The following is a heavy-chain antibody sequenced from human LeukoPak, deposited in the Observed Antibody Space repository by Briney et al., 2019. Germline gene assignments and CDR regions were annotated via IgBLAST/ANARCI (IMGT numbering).Heavy chain of an antibody. CDR2: INPNSGGT. V-gene: IGHV1-2*02. Sequence: GASVKVSCKASGYTFTGYYMHWVRQAPGQGLEWMGWINPNSGGTNYAQNFQGRVTMTRDTSISTAYMELSRLRSDDTAVYYCARADSYGDFDYWGQGTLVTVSS. CDR3: ARADSYGDFDY. J-gene: IGHJ4*02. D-gene: IGHD5-18*01. CDR1: GYTFTGYY.